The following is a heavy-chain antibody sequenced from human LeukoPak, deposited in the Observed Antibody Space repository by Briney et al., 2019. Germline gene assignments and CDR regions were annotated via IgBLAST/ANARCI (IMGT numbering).Heavy chain of an antibody. V-gene: IGHV3-23*01. D-gene: IGHD6-19*01. J-gene: IGHJ4*02. CDR3: ARDSIAVAGDFDY. CDR2: ISGSGGST. Sequence: PSGTLSLTCAVSGGSISSSNWWSWVRQPPGKGLEWVSAISGSGGSTYYADSVKGRFTISRDNAKNSLYLQMNSLRAEDTAVYYCARDSIAVAGDFDYWGQGTLVTVSS. CDR1: GGSISSSN.